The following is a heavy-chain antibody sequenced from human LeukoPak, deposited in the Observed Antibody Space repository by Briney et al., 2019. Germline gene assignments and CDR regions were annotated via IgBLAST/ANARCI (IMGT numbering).Heavy chain of an antibody. CDR1: GFTFSSHW. CDR3: AKEGRSLQTY. D-gene: IGHD5-24*01. Sequence: GGSLRPSCAASGFTFSSHWMTWVRKAPGKGLEWVANIKEDGTRKNYVDSVKGRFTISRDNAKNSLYLQMNSLRVEDTAVYYCAKEGRSLQTYWGQGTLVTVSS. J-gene: IGHJ4*02. V-gene: IGHV3-7*03. CDR2: IKEDGTRK.